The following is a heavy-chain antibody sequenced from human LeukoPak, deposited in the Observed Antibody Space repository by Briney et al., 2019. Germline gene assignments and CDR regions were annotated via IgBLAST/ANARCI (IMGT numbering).Heavy chain of an antibody. CDR3: ARSGTNYYYSYMDV. Sequence: GGSLRLSCAASGFTFSSYGMSWVRQAPGKGLEWVSAISGSGSSTYYADSAKGRFTISRDDSKNTLYVQMNSLRADDTAVYYCARSGTNYYYSYMDVWGKGTTVTVSS. V-gene: IGHV3-23*01. J-gene: IGHJ6*03. CDR1: GFTFSSYG. D-gene: IGHD1-26*01. CDR2: ISGSGSST.